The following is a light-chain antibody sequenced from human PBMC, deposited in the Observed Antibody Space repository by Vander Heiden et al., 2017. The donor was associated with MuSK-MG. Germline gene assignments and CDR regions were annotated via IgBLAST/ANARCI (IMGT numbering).Light chain of an antibody. CDR2: SAS. CDR1: QSVSSS. J-gene: IGKJ1*01. V-gene: IGKV3-15*01. CDR3: QHYSNWPRA. Sequence: EIVMTQSPATLSVSPGERATLSCRACQSVSSSLAWYQQKPGQTPRLLIYSASTRAAGIPAGFSGSRSGTEFTLTISSLQSENFAVYSCQHYSNWPRAFDQGTKVDIK.